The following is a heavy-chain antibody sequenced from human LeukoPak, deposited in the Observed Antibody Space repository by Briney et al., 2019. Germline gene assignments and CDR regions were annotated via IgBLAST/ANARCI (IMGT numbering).Heavy chain of an antibody. D-gene: IGHD2-2*01. CDR1: GYTFTSYY. J-gene: IGHJ4*02. Sequence: ASVKVSCKASGYTFTSYYMHWVRQAPGQGLERMGIINPSGGSTSYAQKFQGRVTMTRDTSTSTVYMELSSLRSEDTAVYYCARDKGRELRDIVVVPAARYYFDYWGQGTLVTVSS. CDR2: INPSGGST. CDR3: ARDKGRELRDIVVVPAARYYFDY. V-gene: IGHV1-46*01.